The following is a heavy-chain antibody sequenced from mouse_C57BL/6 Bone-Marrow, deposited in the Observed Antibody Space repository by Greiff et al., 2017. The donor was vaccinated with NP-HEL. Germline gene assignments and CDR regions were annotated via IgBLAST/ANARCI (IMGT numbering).Heavy chain of an antibody. V-gene: IGHV1-64*01. CDR1: GYTFTSYW. CDR3: AREGHSNYWDY. J-gene: IGHJ2*01. CDR2: IHPNSGST. Sequence: QVQLQQSGAELVKPGASVKLSCKASGYTFTSYWMHWVKQRPGQGLEWIGMIHPNSGSTNYNEKFKSKATLTVDKSSSTAYMQLSSLTSEDSAVYYCAREGHSNYWDYWGQGTTLTVSS. D-gene: IGHD2-5*01.